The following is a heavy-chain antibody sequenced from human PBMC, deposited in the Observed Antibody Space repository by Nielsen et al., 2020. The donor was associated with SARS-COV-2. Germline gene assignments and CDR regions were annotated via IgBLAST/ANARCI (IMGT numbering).Heavy chain of an antibody. D-gene: IGHD2-15*01. V-gene: IGHV3-11*03. CDR2: ISGSGSYT. J-gene: IGHJ1*01. CDR3: ARSGHCNGGICYFTEYFQD. CDR1: GFTFSDSF. Sequence: GGSLRLSCTASGFTFSDSFLSWIRQPPGKGLEWVSYISGSGSYTNYAYSLKGRFTISRDNAKNSLYLQMDSLRADDTAFYYCARSGHCNGGICYFTEYFQDWGQGTLVTVSS.